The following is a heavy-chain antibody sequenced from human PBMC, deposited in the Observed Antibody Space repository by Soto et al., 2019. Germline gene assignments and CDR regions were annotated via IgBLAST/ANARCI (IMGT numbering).Heavy chain of an antibody. D-gene: IGHD2-15*01. CDR3: ARPRYPGRGYYGMDV. J-gene: IGHJ6*02. CDR1: GYSFTSYW. Sequence: GESLKISCKGSGYSFTSYWIGWVRQMPWKGLECMGIIYPGDSDTRYSPSFQGQVTISADKSISTAYLQWSSLKASDTAMYYCARPRYPGRGYYGMDVWGQGTTVTVSS. V-gene: IGHV5-51*01. CDR2: IYPGDSDT.